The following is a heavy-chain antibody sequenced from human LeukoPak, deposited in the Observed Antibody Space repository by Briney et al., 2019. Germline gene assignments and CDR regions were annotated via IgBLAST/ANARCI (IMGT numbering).Heavy chain of an antibody. J-gene: IGHJ4*02. CDR3: ARAASTGTVDY. CDR1: IFTFGIYW. CDR2: INQDGSET. Sequence: GGSLRLSCAASIFTFGIYWMSWVRQAPGKALEWVANINQDGSETYYVDSVEGRFTISRDNTKNSLYLQMNSLRAEDTALYFCARAASTGTVDYWGQGTMVTVSS. V-gene: IGHV3-7*01. D-gene: IGHD6-13*01.